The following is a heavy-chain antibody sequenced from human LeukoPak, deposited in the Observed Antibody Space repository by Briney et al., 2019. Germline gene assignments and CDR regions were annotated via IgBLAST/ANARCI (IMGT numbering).Heavy chain of an antibody. CDR2: MYSVGST. J-gene: IGHJ4*02. CDR3: ARDLSGYSFGFGGDL. CDR1: GFTISANF. Sequence: GGSLRLSCAASGFTISANFMSWVRQAPGKGLEWVSVMYSVGSTFYADSVKGRFTISSAGYKNTLDLQMDSLRVDDTAVYYCARDLSGYSFGFGGDLWGQGTLVTVSS. V-gene: IGHV3-66*01. D-gene: IGHD6-13*01.